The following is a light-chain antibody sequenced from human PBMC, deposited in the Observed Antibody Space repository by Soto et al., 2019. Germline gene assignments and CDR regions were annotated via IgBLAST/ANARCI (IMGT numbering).Light chain of an antibody. CDR3: CAYAGSGTVV. J-gene: IGLJ2*01. V-gene: IGLV1-40*01. CDR2: GNN. Sequence: QSVLTQPPSVSGAPGQRVTISCTGSSSDIGAGYDVHWYQQLPGTAPKLLIYGNNNRPSGVPDRFSGSKSDTSASLAITGLQAEDEADYYCCAYAGSGTVVFGGGTKLTVL. CDR1: SSDIGAGYD.